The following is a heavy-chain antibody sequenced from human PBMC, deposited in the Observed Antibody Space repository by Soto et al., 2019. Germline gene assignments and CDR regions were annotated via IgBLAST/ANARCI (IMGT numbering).Heavy chain of an antibody. D-gene: IGHD6-13*01. V-gene: IGHV4-39*01. CDR1: GGSISSSSYY. Sequence: PSETLSLTCTVSGGSISSSSYYWGWIRQPPGKGLEWIGSIYYSGSTYYNPSLKSRVTISVDTSKNQFSLKLSSVTAADTAVYYCARHGDVSSSSWSYYYDYYGMDVWGQGTTVTVSS. J-gene: IGHJ6*02. CDR3: ARHGDVSSSSWSYYYDYYGMDV. CDR2: IYYSGST.